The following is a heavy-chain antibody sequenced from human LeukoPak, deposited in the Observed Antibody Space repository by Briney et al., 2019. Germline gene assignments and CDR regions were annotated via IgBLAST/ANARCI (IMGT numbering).Heavy chain of an antibody. V-gene: IGHV3-23*01. J-gene: IGHJ4*02. CDR1: GFTFKYYA. CDR2: IDGSGDDT. D-gene: IGHD3-10*01. CDR3: AKGSGNGYGSGPFDY. Sequence: PGGSLRLSCAASGFTFKYYAMTWVRQAPGKGLEWVAAIDGSGDDTYYAESVKGRFTISRDNSKNTVSLQMSSLRAEDTALYYCAKGSGNGYGSGPFDYWGQGTLVTVSS.